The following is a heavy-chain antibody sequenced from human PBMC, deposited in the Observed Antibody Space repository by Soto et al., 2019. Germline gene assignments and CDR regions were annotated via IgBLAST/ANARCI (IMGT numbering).Heavy chain of an antibody. CDR1: GYTFTGYY. CDR2: INPKSGGT. CDR3: ARKARYCSGGSCYSYFDY. V-gene: IGHV1-2*02. J-gene: IGHJ4*02. D-gene: IGHD2-15*01. Sequence: GASVKVSFKASGYTFTGYYIDWVRQAPGQGLEWMGWINPKSGGTNYAQKFQGRVTMTRKTYTRKAYMEQSRMRSDDKAVEYYARKARYCSGGSCYSYFDYWGQGTLVTVSS.